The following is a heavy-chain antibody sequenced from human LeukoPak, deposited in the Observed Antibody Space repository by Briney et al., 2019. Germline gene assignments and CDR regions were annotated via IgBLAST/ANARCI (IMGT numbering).Heavy chain of an antibody. CDR1: GFTFSSYW. CDR2: ISGSGGST. D-gene: IGHD6-13*01. CDR3: AKVPRIAAAGTGFDY. V-gene: IGHV3-23*01. Sequence: GGSLRLSCAASGFTFSSYWMSWVRQAPGKGLEWVSAISGSGGSTYYADSVKGRFTISRDNSKNTLYLQMNSLRAEDTAVYYCAKVPRIAAAGTGFDYWGQGTLVTVSS. J-gene: IGHJ4*02.